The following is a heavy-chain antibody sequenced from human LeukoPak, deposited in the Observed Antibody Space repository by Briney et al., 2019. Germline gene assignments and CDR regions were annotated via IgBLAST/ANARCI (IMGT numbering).Heavy chain of an antibody. D-gene: IGHD2-2*01. CDR3: ARLYAAYYYYMDV. CDR2: IYTSGST. V-gene: IGHV4-4*09. CDR1: GGSISSYY. Sequence: SETLSLTCTVSGGSISSYYWSWIRQPAGKGLEWIGCIYTSGSTNYNPSLKSRVTISVDTSKNQFSLKLSSVTAADTAVYYCARLYAAYYYYMDVWGKGTTVTVSS. J-gene: IGHJ6*03.